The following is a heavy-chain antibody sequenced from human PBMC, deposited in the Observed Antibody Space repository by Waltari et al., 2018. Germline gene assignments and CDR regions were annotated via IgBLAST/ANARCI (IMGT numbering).Heavy chain of an antibody. D-gene: IGHD6-19*01. J-gene: IGHJ5*02. Sequence: QVQLVQSGAEVKKPGSSVKVSCTASGGTFTGYYMHWVRQAPGQWLEWMGRINPNSGGTNYAQKFQGRVTMTRDTSISTAYMELSRLRSDDTAVYYCARSQLDSGWYEWGNWFDPWGQGTLVTVSS. V-gene: IGHV1-2*06. CDR3: ARSQLDSGWYEWGNWFDP. CDR2: INPNSGGT. CDR1: GGTFTGYY.